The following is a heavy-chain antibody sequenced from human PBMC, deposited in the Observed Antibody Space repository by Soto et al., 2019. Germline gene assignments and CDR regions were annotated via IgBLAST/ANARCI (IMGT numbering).Heavy chain of an antibody. CDR1: GYIFTGYH. V-gene: IGHV1-2*02. Sequence: ASVRVTCKDSGYIFTGYHIHWVRQAPGRGLEWMGWINPNSGDTEYAQNFQGRVTMTRDTSFNLVYMEMSGLMSDDTAVYYCARDARGTRGFDEMDIWGQGTTDTVSS. J-gene: IGHJ6*02. CDR3: ARDARGTRGFDEMDI. CDR2: INPNSGDT. D-gene: IGHD3-9*01.